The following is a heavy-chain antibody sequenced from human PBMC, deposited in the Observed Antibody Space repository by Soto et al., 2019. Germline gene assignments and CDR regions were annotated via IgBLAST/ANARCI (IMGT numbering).Heavy chain of an antibody. Sequence: EVQLLESGGGLVQPGGSLRLSCAASGFTFSKYAMRWVRLAPGKGLEWVSSISANGGITDYADSVKGRFTISRDNFQNILSLQMDSLRSDDTALKFCSKDKYTDSVRKVRFFNYWRRCTLVTVSS. CDR1: GFTFSKYA. V-gene: IGHV3-23*01. CDR2: ISANGGIT. D-gene: IGHD1-1*01. CDR3: SKDKYTDSVRKVRFFNY. J-gene: IGHJ2*01.